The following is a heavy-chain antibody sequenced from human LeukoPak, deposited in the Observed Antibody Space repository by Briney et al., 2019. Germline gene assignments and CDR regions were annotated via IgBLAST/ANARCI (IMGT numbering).Heavy chain of an antibody. CDR3: VRLLGESH. D-gene: IGHD3-10*01. V-gene: IGHV3-74*01. CDR2: INSDGSST. Sequence: GGTLTLSCAVSGVSFSSYYMHWARQAPGKGLVWVSRINSDGSSTRYADSVKGRFTISRNNAKNTVYLQTNSLRAEDTAVYYCVRLLGESHWGQGTLVTVSS. J-gene: IGHJ4*02. CDR1: GVSFSSYY.